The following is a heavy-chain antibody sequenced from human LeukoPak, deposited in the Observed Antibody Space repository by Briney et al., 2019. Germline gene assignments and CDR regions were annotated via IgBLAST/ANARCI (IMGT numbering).Heavy chain of an antibody. CDR3: ATSPSIVGATTRDY. V-gene: IGHV1-24*01. Sequence: ASVKVSCKVSGYTLTELSMHWVRQAPGKGLEWMGGFDPEDGETIYAQKFQGRVTMTEDTSTDTAYMELSSLRSEDTAVYYCATSPSIVGATTRDYWGQGTLVTVSS. D-gene: IGHD1-26*01. J-gene: IGHJ4*02. CDR1: GYTLTELS. CDR2: FDPEDGET.